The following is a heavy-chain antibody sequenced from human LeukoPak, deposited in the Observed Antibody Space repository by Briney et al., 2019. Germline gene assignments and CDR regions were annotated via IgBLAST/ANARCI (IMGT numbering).Heavy chain of an antibody. D-gene: IGHD4-17*01. V-gene: IGHV3-30*18. J-gene: IGHJ4*02. Sequence: GGSLRLSCAASGFTFSSYVMHWVRQAPGKGLEWVAVISSDGSNKYYADSVKGRFTISRDNSKNTLYLQMNSLRAEDTAVYYCAKSGGVTTTLGYWGQGTLVTVSS. CDR3: AKSGGVTTTLGY. CDR2: ISSDGSNK. CDR1: GFTFSSYV.